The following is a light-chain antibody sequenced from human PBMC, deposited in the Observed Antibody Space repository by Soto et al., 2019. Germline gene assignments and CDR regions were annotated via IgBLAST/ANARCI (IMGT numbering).Light chain of an antibody. CDR1: QGISKY. CDR3: QKHNTAPWT. Sequence: DIQMTQFPSSLSASVGDRVTITCRASQGISKYVAWYQQKPGKVPKLLIYATSTLQSEVPSRFSASGSGTDFTLTISSLQPEDVATYYCQKHNTAPWTFGQGTKVDI. J-gene: IGKJ1*01. CDR2: ATS. V-gene: IGKV1-27*01.